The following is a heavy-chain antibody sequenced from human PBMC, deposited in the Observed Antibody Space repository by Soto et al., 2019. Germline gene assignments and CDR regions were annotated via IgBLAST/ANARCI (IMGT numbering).Heavy chain of an antibody. CDR2: IYPGDSDT. J-gene: IGHJ6*02. CDR1: GYSFTSYW. CDR3: ARLIQLWSNFGGMDV. Sequence: GASLKISCKGSGYSFTSYWIGWVRQMPGKGLEWMGIIYPGDSDTRYSPSFQGQVTISADKSISTAYLQWGSLKASDTAMYYCARLIQLWSNFGGMDVWGQGTTVTVSS. V-gene: IGHV5-51*01. D-gene: IGHD5-18*01.